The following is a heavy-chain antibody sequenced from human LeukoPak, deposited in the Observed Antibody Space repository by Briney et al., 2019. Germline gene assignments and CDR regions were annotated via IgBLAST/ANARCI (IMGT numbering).Heavy chain of an antibody. CDR3: ARAQGIAAAGLEPFDY. J-gene: IGHJ4*02. V-gene: IGHV3-7*01. CDR2: IKQDGSEK. CDR1: GFTFSSYW. Sequence: GVSLGLSCAASGFTFSSYWMSWVRQAPGKGLEWVANIKQDGSEKYYVDSVKGRFTISRDNAKNSLYLQMNSLRAEDTAVYYCARAQGIAAAGLEPFDYWGQGTLVTVSS. D-gene: IGHD6-13*01.